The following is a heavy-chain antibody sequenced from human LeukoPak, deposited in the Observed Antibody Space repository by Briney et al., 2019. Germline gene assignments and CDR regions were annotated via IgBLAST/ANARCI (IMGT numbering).Heavy chain of an antibody. CDR3: AGQTRRDGYNLDY. J-gene: IGHJ4*02. CDR2: IYSGGST. D-gene: IGHD5-24*01. Sequence: GGSLRLSCAASGFTVSSNYMSWVRQAPGKGLEWVSVIYSGGSTYYADSVKGRFTISRDNSKNTLYLQMNSLRAEDTAVYYCAGQTRRDGYNLDYWGQGTLVTVSS. V-gene: IGHV3-66*02. CDR1: GFTVSSNY.